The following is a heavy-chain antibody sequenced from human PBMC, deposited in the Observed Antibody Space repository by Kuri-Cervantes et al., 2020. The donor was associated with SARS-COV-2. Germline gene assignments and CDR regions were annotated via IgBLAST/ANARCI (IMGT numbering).Heavy chain of an antibody. CDR3: ALGYWGSGYPRYYYYMDV. V-gene: IGHV1-69*13. CDR1: GGTFSSYA. D-gene: IGHD3-22*01. CDR2: IIPIFGTA. Sequence: SVKVSCKASGGTFSSYAISWVRQAPGQGLEWMGGIIPIFGTANYAQKLQGRVTITADESTSTAYMELSSLRSEDTAVYYCALGYWGSGYPRYYYYMDVWGKGTTVTVSS. J-gene: IGHJ6*03.